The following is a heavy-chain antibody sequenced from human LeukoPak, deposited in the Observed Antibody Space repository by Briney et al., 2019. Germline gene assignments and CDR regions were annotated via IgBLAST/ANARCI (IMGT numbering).Heavy chain of an antibody. J-gene: IGHJ6*02. CDR3: ARVGPPDASGMDV. V-gene: IGHV1-2*06. D-gene: IGHD2-2*01. Sequence: ASVKVSCKASGYTFTAYYMHWVRQAPGQGLEWVGRINPNSGGTNYAQNFQDRVTMTRDTSITTAYMELSRLTSDDTAVYYCARVGPPDASGMDVWGQGTTVTVSS. CDR1: GYTFTAYY. CDR2: INPNSGGT.